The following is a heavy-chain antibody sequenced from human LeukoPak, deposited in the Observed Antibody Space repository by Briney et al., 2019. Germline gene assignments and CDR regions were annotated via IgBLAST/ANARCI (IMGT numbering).Heavy chain of an antibody. CDR1: SGSISSSSYY. D-gene: IGHD3-10*01. V-gene: IGHV4-39*01. CDR2: IYYSGST. CDR3: ARFGGLEYYFDY. J-gene: IGHJ4*02. Sequence: SETLSLTCTVSSGSISSSSYYWGWIRQPPGKGLEWIGSIYYSGSTYYNPSLKSRVTISVDTFKNQFSLKLSSVTAADTAVYYCARFGGLEYYFDYWGQGTLVTVSS.